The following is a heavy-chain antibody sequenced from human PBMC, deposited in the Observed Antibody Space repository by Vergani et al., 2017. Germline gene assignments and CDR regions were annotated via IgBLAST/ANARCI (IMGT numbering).Heavy chain of an antibody. D-gene: IGHD3-3*01. J-gene: IGHJ5*02. V-gene: IGHV3-33*01. Sequence: QVHLVESGGGVVQPGRSLRLSCAASGFTFGSFGMHWVRQAPGKGLEWVAVIWYDGRNKQYADSVKGRFTVSRDNSQSTLYLQMNSLRAEDTAMYYCARDLRLMYNRFYPWGQGTLGTVSS. CDR1: GFTFGSFG. CDR2: IWYDGRNK. CDR3: ARDLRLMYNRFYP.